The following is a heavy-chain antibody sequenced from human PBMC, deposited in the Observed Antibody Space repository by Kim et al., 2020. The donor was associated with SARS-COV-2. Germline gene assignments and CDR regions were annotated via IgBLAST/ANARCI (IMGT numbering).Heavy chain of an antibody. CDR3: ASHHSRYDYVWGSYRPDY. V-gene: IGHV3-48*03. D-gene: IGHD3-16*02. J-gene: IGHJ4*02. CDR1: GFTFSSYE. Sequence: GGSLRLSCAASGFTFSSYEMNWVRQAPGKGLEWVSYISSSGSTIYYADSVKGRFTISRDNAKNSLYLQMNSLRAEDTAVYYCASHHSRYDYVWGSYRPDYWGQGTLVTISS. CDR2: ISSSGSTI.